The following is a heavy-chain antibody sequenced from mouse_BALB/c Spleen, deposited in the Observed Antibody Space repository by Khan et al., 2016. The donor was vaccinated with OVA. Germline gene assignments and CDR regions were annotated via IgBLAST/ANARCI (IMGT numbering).Heavy chain of an antibody. CDR2: ISPGSGTP. CDR1: GYTFTSYW. Sequence: DLVKPGASVKLSCKASGYTFTSYWINWIKQRPGQGLEWIGRISPGSGTPYYNEMFKGKATLTVATSSSTAYIQLSSLSSEDSAVYFWARENYYGSSHYAMDYWGQGTSVTVSS. J-gene: IGHJ4*01. D-gene: IGHD1-1*01. V-gene: IGHV1S41*01. CDR3: ARENYYGSSHYAMDY.